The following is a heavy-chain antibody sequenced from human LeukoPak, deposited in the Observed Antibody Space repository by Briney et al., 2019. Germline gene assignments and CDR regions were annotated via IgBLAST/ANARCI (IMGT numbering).Heavy chain of an antibody. V-gene: IGHV4-4*02. Sequence: SETLSLTCAVSGGSITSTNWWTWVRQPPGKGLEWIGEIYHSGSASYNPSLESRVTMSVDKSKNQFSLELTSVTAADTALYYCARGEYSSTWMVYWGQGTLVTVSS. J-gene: IGHJ4*02. D-gene: IGHD6-13*01. CDR2: IYHSGSA. CDR3: ARGEYSSTWMVY. CDR1: GGSITSTNW.